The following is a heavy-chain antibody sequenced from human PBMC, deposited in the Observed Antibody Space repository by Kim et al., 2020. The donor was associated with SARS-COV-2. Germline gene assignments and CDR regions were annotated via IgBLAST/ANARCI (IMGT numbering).Heavy chain of an antibody. D-gene: IGHD1-26*01. CDR3: VRHGAPSTYSESYPIDH. J-gene: IGHJ4*02. CDR1: DNSIYTNF. V-gene: IGHV4-59*08. CDR2: VHYGGSI. Sequence: SETLSLTCTVSDNSIYTNFWSWIRQPPGKGLEWIAYVHYGGSINYNPSLKSRVTISLDSSKSQVSLKLTSVTAADSAVYYCVRHGAPSTYSESYPIDHWGQGTLVTVSS.